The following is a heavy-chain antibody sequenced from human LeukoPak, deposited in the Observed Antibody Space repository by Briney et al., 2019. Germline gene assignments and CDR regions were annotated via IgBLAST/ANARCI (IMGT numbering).Heavy chain of an antibody. D-gene: IGHD1-14*01. CDR3: AKPGLTYIHAFDI. CDR2: IKQDGGEK. CDR1: GFTFSSYW. V-gene: IGHV3-7*01. J-gene: IGHJ3*02. Sequence: GGSLRLSCAASGFTFSSYWMSWVRQAPGKGLEWVANIKQDGGEKYYVDSVKGRFTISRDNAKNSLYLQMNSLRAEDTAVYYCAKPGLTYIHAFDIWGQGTMVTVSS.